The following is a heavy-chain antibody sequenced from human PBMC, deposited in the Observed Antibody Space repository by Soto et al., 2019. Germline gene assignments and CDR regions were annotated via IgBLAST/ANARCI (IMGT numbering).Heavy chain of an antibody. J-gene: IGHJ4*02. Sequence: EVQLVESGGGLVQPGGSLRVSCAASGFTFTSYWMSWVRQAPGKGLEWVANIKEDGSAKYYLDSVKGRFTISTDNAKNSLYLQMNSLRADDTAVYYCAREDFYRFDYWGQGNLVTVSS. CDR1: GFTFTSYW. V-gene: IGHV3-7*01. CDR2: IKEDGSAK. CDR3: AREDFYRFDY.